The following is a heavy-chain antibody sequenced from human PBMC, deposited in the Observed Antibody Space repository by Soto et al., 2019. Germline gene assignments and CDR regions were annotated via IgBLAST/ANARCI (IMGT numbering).Heavy chain of an antibody. CDR2: ISGSGGST. CDR3: AKSPDVVVVAAHDY. J-gene: IGHJ4*02. V-gene: IGHV3-23*01. CDR1: GFTFSSYA. Sequence: GGSLRLSCAASGFTFSSYAMSWVRQAPGKGLEWVSAISGSGGSTYYADSVKGRFTISRDNSKNTLYLQMNSLRAEDTAVYYCAKSPDVVVVAAHDYWGQGTLVTVSS. D-gene: IGHD2-15*01.